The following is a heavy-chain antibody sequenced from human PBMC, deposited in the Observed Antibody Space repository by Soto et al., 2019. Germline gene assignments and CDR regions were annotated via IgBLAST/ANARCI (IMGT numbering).Heavy chain of an antibody. CDR1: GGTFSSYA. J-gene: IGHJ6*02. CDR3: ARSQGSSTSLEIYYYSYSGMDV. Sequence: QVQLVQSGAEVKKPGSSVKVSCKASGGTFSSYAISWVRQAPGQGLEWMGGIIPISGTANYAQKLQGRVTITADESTSTAYMELSSLRSEDTAVYYCARSQGSSTSLEIYYYSYSGMDVWGQGTTVTVSS. V-gene: IGHV1-69*01. CDR2: IIPISGTA. D-gene: IGHD2-2*01.